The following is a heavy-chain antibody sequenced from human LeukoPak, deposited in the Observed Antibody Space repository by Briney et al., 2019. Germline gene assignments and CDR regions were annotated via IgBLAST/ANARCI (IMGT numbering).Heavy chain of an antibody. J-gene: IGHJ3*02. CDR3: ARAGHVITMIVVLDAFDI. CDR2: ISSSGSTI. V-gene: IGHV3-48*03. CDR1: GFTFSSYE. D-gene: IGHD3-22*01. Sequence: GGSLRLSCAACGFTFSSYEMNWVRQDPGKGLEWLSYISSSGSTIYYADSVKGRFTISRDNAKSSLYLQMNTLRAEDTAVYYCARAGHVITMIVVLDAFDIWGQGTMVTVSS.